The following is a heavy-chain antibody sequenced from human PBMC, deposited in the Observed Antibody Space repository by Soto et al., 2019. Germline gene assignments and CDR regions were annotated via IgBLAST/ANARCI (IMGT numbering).Heavy chain of an antibody. V-gene: IGHV5-10-1*01. D-gene: IGHD2-8*01. CDR3: VRSVIMGYYYYGMDV. J-gene: IGHJ6*02. Sequence: GESLKISCKGSGYSFTSYWISWVRQMPGKGLEWMGRIDPSDSYTNYSPSFQGHVTISADKSISTAYPQWSSLKASDTAMYYCVRSVIMGYYYYGMDVWGQGTTVPVSS. CDR2: IDPSDSYT. CDR1: GYSFTSYW.